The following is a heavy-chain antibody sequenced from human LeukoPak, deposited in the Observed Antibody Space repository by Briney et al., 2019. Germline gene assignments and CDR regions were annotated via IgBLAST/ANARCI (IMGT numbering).Heavy chain of an antibody. CDR1: GFTFSSIG. Sequence: GGSLRLSCAASGFTFSSIGMSWVRQAPGKGLVWVSSISGSGDSTYYADSVKGRFTISRDNSKNTLYLQMNSLRAEDTAVYYCAKRGASWSFDSWGQGTLVTVSS. J-gene: IGHJ4*02. CDR3: AKRGASWSFDS. D-gene: IGHD6-13*01. CDR2: ISGSGDST. V-gene: IGHV3-23*01.